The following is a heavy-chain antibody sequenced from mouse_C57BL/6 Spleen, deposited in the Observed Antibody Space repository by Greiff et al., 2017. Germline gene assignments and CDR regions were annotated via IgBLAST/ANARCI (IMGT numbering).Heavy chain of an antibody. V-gene: IGHV5-17*01. Sequence: EVKLVESGGGLVKPGGSLKLSCAASGFTFSDYGMHWVRQAPEKGLEWVAYISSGSSTIYYADTVKGRFTISRDNANNTLFLQMTSLRSEDTAMYYCARNGGNYAYYYAMDDWGQGTSVTVSS. CDR1: GFTFSDYG. J-gene: IGHJ4*01. CDR3: ARNGGNYAYYYAMDD. D-gene: IGHD2-1*01. CDR2: ISSGSSTI.